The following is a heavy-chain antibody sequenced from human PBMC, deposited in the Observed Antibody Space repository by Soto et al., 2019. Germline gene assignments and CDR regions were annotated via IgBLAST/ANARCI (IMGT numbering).Heavy chain of an antibody. J-gene: IGHJ5*02. CDR2: INPHSGAT. V-gene: IGHV1-2*02. CDR1: GYIFSANY. D-gene: IGHD3-10*01. Sequence: QVILVQSGAEVQKPGASLKVSCKASGYIFSANYIHWVRQAPGQGLEWLGWINPHSGATNYAQKFLGRVTMSADTSGSTADMDLARLKSDDPAVYYCMRAQALGFSTWFDPWGRGNLVTVSS. CDR3: MRAQALGFSTWFDP.